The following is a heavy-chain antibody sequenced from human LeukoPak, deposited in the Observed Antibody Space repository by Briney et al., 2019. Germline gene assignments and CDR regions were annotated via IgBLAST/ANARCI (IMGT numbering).Heavy chain of an antibody. V-gene: IGHV3-30*18. CDR2: ISYDGSNK. CDR1: GFTFSSYG. Sequence: GRSLRLSCAASGFTFSSYGMHWVRQAPGKGLEWVAVISYDGSNKYYADSVKGQFTISRDNSKNTLYLQMNSLRAEDTAVYYCAKDRLDEISSGCFDYWGQGTLVTVSS. J-gene: IGHJ4*02. D-gene: IGHD3-22*01. CDR3: AKDRLDEISSGCFDY.